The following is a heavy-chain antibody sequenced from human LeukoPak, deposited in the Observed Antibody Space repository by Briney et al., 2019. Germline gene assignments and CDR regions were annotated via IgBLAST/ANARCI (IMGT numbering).Heavy chain of an antibody. CDR3: ARVQGHPPNGLDI. J-gene: IGHJ3*02. Sequence: GGSLRLSCAASGFTFSSYWMHWVRQAPGKGLVWVSRINGDGSSTSYADSVKGRFTISRDNAKNTPYLQMNSLRAEDTAVYYCARVQGHPPNGLDIWGQGTMVTVSS. V-gene: IGHV3-74*01. D-gene: IGHD2-8*01. CDR1: GFTFSSYW. CDR2: INGDGSST.